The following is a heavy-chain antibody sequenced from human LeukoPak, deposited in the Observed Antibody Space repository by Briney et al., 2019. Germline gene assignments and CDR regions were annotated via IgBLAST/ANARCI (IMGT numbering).Heavy chain of an antibody. D-gene: IGHD2-15*01. CDR2: IYYSGST. Sequence: SETLSLTCTVSGGSISSYYWSWIRQPPRKGLEWIGYIYYSGSTNYNPSLKSRVTISVDTSKNQFSLKLSSVTAADTAVYYCARALREYCSGGSCYPDYYYYYMDVWGKGTTVTVSS. J-gene: IGHJ6*03. CDR3: ARALREYCSGGSCYPDYYYYYMDV. CDR1: GGSISSYY. V-gene: IGHV4-59*01.